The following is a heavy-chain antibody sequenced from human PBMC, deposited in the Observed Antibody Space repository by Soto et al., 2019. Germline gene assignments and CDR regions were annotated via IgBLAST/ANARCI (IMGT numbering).Heavy chain of an antibody. CDR1: GYTFTGYY. J-gene: IGHJ6*02. D-gene: IGHD3-16*01. CDR2: INPNSGGT. V-gene: IGHV1-2*02. Sequence: QVQLVQSGAEVKKPGASVKVSCKASGYTFTGYYMHWVRQAPGQGLEWMGWINPNSGGTNYAQKFQGRVTMTRDTSISTAYMELSRLRSDDTAVYYCARDREDWGWHYGMDVWGQGTTVTVSS. CDR3: ARDREDWGWHYGMDV.